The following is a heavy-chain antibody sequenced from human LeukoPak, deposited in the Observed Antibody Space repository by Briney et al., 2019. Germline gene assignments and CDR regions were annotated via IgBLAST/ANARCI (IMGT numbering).Heavy chain of an antibody. CDR2: IKCGGWA. CDR3: GRDPNGDYIGAFGFQR. J-gene: IGHJ1*01. CDR1: GFTFANYA. D-gene: IGHD4-17*01. Sequence: GGSLRLSCTGSGFTFANYAMVCFRQTPGRELQWVSAIKCGGWAAYAGSVQGRFTMSRDNSKNTVFLQMNSLRAEDTAIYYCGRDPNGDYIGAFGFQRWGQGTQVTVSS. V-gene: IGHV3-23*01.